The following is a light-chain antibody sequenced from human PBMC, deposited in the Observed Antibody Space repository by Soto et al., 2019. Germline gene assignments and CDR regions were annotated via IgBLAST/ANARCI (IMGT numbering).Light chain of an antibody. J-gene: IGKJ2*01. V-gene: IGKV3-20*01. CDR2: GAS. CDR3: QQYGSSPPFT. Sequence: EIVLMQSPGTLSLSPGERATLSCRASQSVSSRYLAWYQQKPGQAPRLLIYGASNRATGIPDRFSGSGSGTDFTLTISRLEPEDFAVYFCQQYGSSPPFTFGQGTKVEIK. CDR1: QSVSSRY.